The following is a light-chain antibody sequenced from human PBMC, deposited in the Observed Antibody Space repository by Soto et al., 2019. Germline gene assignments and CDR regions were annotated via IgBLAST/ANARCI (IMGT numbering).Light chain of an antibody. V-gene: IGKV1-5*03. Sequence: DIQMTQSPSTLSASVGDRVTITCRASQSINNWLAWYQQKPGKAPKLLIYGASSLESGVPSRFSGSGSGTEFTLTISSLQPDDFATYYCQQYNTYHPGYTFGQGTKLDIK. CDR2: GAS. J-gene: IGKJ2*01. CDR3: QQYNTYHPGYT. CDR1: QSINNW.